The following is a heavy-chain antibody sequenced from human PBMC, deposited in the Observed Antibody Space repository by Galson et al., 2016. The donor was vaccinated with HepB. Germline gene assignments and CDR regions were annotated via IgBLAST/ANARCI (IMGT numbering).Heavy chain of an antibody. J-gene: IGHJ6*02. D-gene: IGHD6-13*01. V-gene: IGHV1-46*01. CDR1: GYSFTDYY. Sequence: SVKVSCKASGYSFTDYYIHWVRQAPGQGLEWMGIINPSGDRTTYAQKFQGSVSMTRDTSRSTVYMELSRLRYEDTAVYYCARGGSSWYGYYYGMDVWGQGTTVTVSS. CDR2: INPSGDRT. CDR3: ARGGSSWYGYYYGMDV.